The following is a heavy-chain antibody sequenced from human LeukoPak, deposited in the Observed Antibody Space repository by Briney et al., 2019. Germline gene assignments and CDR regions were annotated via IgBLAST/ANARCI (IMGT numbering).Heavy chain of an antibody. J-gene: IGHJ4*02. CDR1: GGSISSGGYY. D-gene: IGHD5-18*01. Sequence: SETLSLTCTVSGGSISSGGYYWSWIRQHPGKGLEWIGYIYYSGSTDYNPSLKSRVIISIDTSKNQFSLRLRSVTAADTAVYYCARENDRYGRIDYWGQGTQVTVSS. CDR2: IYYSGST. CDR3: ARENDRYGRIDY. V-gene: IGHV4-61*08.